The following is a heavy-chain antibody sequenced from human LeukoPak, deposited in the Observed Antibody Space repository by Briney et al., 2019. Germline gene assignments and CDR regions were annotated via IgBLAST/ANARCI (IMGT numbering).Heavy chain of an antibody. J-gene: IGHJ4*02. Sequence: PGGSLRLSCAASGFTFSSYSMNWVRQAPGKGLEWVSSISSSSSHIYYADSVKGRFTISRDNAKNSLYLQMNSLRVEDTAVYYCAKRSGDYWGQGTLVTVSS. CDR1: GFTFSSYS. V-gene: IGHV3-21*04. CDR3: AKRSGDY. D-gene: IGHD3-10*01. CDR2: ISSSSSHI.